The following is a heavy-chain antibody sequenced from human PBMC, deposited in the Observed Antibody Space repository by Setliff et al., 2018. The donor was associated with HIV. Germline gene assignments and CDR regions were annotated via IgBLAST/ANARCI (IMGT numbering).Heavy chain of an antibody. Sequence: PSETLSLTCTVTGGSISSGGFYWTWIRQHPGKGLEWIGYIYNTGSTYHSPPLESRVTISIDASKNQFSLKLSSVTAAATAVYYCARSPRIGVAGEFEYWGRGTLVTASS. J-gene: IGHJ4*02. V-gene: IGHV4-31*03. CDR3: ARSPRIGVAGEFEY. CDR2: IYNTGST. D-gene: IGHD6-19*01. CDR1: GGSISSGGFY.